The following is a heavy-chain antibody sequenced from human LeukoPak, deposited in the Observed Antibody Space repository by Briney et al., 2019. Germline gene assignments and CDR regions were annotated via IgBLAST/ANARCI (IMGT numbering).Heavy chain of an antibody. CDR2: ISYDGSNK. D-gene: IGHD2-2*01. J-gene: IGHJ6*02. CDR3: AKGVVPAAYYGMDV. V-gene: IGHV3-30*18. Sequence: GGSLRLSCAASGFTFSSYDMHWVRQAPGKGLEWVAVISYDGSNKYYADSVKGRFTISRDNSKNTLYLQMNSLRAEDTAVYYCAKGVVPAAYYGMDVWGQGTTVTVSS. CDR1: GFTFSSYD.